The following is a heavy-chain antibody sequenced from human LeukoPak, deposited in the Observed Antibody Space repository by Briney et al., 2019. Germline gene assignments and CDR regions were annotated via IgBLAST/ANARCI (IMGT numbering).Heavy chain of an antibody. D-gene: IGHD6-19*01. CDR2: ISAYNGNT. Sequence: ASVKVSCKASGYTFTSYYMHWVRQAPGQGPEWMGWISAYNGNTNYAQKLQGRVTMTTDTSTNTAYMELRSLRSDDTAVYYCARSYSSGWHIDYWGQGTLVTVSS. J-gene: IGHJ4*02. CDR1: GYTFTSYY. V-gene: IGHV1-18*04. CDR3: ARSYSSGWHIDY.